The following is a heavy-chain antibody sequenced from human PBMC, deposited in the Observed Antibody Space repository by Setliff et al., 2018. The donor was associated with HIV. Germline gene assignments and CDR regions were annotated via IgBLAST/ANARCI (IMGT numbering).Heavy chain of an antibody. V-gene: IGHV5-51*01. CDR2: IYPGDSDT. J-gene: IGHJ5*01. D-gene: IGHD3-3*01. CDR3: ARQPTDTSGYNNWFDS. Sequence: GESLKISCKGSGYTFTSYWIAWVRQMPGKGLEWMGIIYPGDSDTRYSPSFEGQVTISADKSNNTAYLQWSSLKVSDTAMYYCARQPTDTSGYNNWFDSWGQGTLVTVSS. CDR1: GYTFTSYW.